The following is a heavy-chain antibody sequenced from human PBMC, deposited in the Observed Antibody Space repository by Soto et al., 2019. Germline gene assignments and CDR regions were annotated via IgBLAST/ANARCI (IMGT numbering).Heavy chain of an antibody. V-gene: IGHV1-2*04. CDR1: GDTFTGYY. J-gene: IGHJ4*02. Sequence: ASVKVSCKASGDTFTGYYMHWVRQAPGQGLEWMGWINPNSGGTNYAQKFQGWVTMTRDTSISTAYMELNSLRPDDTAMYYCAGDGVSSTEYTWNYGTYFDYWGQGALVTVSS. D-gene: IGHD1-7*01. CDR3: AGDGVSSTEYTWNYGTYFDY. CDR2: INPNSGGT.